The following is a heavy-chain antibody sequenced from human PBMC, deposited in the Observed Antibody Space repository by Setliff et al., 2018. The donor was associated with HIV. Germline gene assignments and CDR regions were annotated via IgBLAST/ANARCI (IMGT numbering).Heavy chain of an antibody. Sequence: SETLSLTCTVAGGSINGYYWSWIRQPAGKGLEWIGYIYYSGSTKHNPSLKSRVTISLDTSKNQFSLKLTSVTAADTAVYYCARYSPRGYTLTGPYWGQGTLVTVSS. V-gene: IGHV4-59*01. CDR3: ARYSPRGYTLTGPY. CDR1: GGSINGYY. D-gene: IGHD6-25*01. J-gene: IGHJ4*02. CDR2: IYYSGST.